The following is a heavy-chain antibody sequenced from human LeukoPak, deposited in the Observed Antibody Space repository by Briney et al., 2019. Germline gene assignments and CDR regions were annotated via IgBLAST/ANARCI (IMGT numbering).Heavy chain of an antibody. CDR3: ARTSTGYSSGWYDY. D-gene: IGHD6-19*01. J-gene: IGHJ4*02. CDR2: INPNSGGT. V-gene: IGHV1-2*02. CDR1: GYTFTGYY. Sequence: ASVKVSCKASGYTFTGYYMHWVRQAPGQGLEWMGWINPNSGGTNYAQKFQGRVTITRNTSISTAYMELSRLRSDDTAVYYCARTSTGYSSGWYDYWGQGTLVTVSS.